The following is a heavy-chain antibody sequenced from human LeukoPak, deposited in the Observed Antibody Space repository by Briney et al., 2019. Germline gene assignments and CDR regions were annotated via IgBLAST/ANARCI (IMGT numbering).Heavy chain of an antibody. CDR3: ATEASGLNWFDP. J-gene: IGHJ5*02. Sequence: ASVKVSCKASGYTFIYYYIHWVRQAPAQGLEWMGWINLNSGGTNYAQKFQGRVTMTRDTSITTTYMELSRMTPDDSAVYFCATEASGLNWFDPWGQGTLVTVSS. D-gene: IGHD3-3*01. V-gene: IGHV1-2*02. CDR1: GYTFIYYY. CDR2: INLNSGGT.